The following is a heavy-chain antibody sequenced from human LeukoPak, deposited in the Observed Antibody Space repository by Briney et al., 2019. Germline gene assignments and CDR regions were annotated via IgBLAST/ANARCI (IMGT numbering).Heavy chain of an antibody. J-gene: IGHJ4*02. Sequence: RGSLRLSCAAAGFTFSSNAMSWVRQAPGEGLECVSSISGSGADTYYADSVTGRFTISRDISKKTLYLQMNSLRAEDTAVYYCAGRPSGVALAPLDYWGQGTLVTVSS. CDR3: AGRPSGVALAPLDY. CDR1: GFTFSSNA. D-gene: IGHD1-14*01. CDR2: ISGSGADT. V-gene: IGHV3-23*01.